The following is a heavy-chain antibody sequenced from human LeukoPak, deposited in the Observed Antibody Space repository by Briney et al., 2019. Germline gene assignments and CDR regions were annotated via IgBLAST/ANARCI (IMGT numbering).Heavy chain of an antibody. CDR1: GFTFSSYG. CDR3: ARQYCSSTSCRDAFDI. V-gene: IGHV3-23*01. CDR2: ISGSGGST. J-gene: IGHJ3*02. Sequence: GALRLSCAASGFTFSSYGMSWVRQAPGKGLEWVSAISGSGGSTYYADSVKGRFTISRDNSKNTLYLQMNSLRAEDTAVYYCARQYCSSTSCRDAFDIWGQGTMVTVSS. D-gene: IGHD2-2*01.